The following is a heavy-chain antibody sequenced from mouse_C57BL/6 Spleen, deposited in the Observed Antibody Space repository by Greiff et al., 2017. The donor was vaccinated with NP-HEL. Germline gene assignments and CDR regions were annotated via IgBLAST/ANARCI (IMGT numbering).Heavy chain of an antibody. J-gene: IGHJ4*01. V-gene: IGHV2-6*03. Sequence: QVQLKESGPGLVAPSQSLSITCTVSGFSLTSYGVHWVRQPPGKGLEWLVVIWSDGSTTYNSALKSRLSISKDNSKSQVFLKMNSLQTDDTAMYYCARPQLGRGNYAMDYWGQGTSVTVSS. CDR2: IWSDGST. CDR3: ARPQLGRGNYAMDY. D-gene: IGHD4-1*02. CDR1: GFSLTSYG.